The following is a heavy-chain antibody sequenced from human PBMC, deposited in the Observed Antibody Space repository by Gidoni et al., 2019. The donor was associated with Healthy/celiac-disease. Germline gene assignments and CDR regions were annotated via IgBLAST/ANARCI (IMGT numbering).Heavy chain of an antibody. CDR1: GGTYSSSYA. CDR3: ARAAGTGWFDP. J-gene: IGHJ5*02. Sequence: QVQLVQSGAEVKKPGSSVKVPCKASGGTYSSSYAISWVRQAPGQGLEWMGGIIPIFGTANYAQKFQGRVTITADESTSTAYMELSSLRSEDTAVYYCARAAGTGWFDPWGQGTLVTVSS. D-gene: IGHD6-13*01. CDR2: IIPIFGTA. V-gene: IGHV1-69*01.